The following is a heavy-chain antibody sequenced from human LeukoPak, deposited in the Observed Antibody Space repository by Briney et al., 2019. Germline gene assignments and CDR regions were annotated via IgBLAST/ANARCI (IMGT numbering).Heavy chain of an antibody. J-gene: IGHJ6*02. V-gene: IGHV3-30-3*01. D-gene: IGHD2-2*03. CDR3: AKDLKVLDSYYYGMDV. Sequence: PGGSLRLSCAASGFTFSSYAMHWVRQAPGKGLEWVAVISYDGSNKYYADSVKGRFTISRDNSKNTLYLQMNSLRAEDTAVYYCAKDLKVLDSYYYGMDVWGQGTTVTVSS. CDR2: ISYDGSNK. CDR1: GFTFSSYA.